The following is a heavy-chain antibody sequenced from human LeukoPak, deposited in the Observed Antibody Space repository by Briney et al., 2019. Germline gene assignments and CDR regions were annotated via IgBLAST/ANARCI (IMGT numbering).Heavy chain of an antibody. D-gene: IGHD6-19*01. Sequence: ASVKVSCKASDYTFTSYGISWVRQAPGQGLEWMGWISAYNGNTNYAQKLQGRVTMTTDTSTSTAYMELRSLRSDDTAVYYCARGHSSGWYHRGNWFDPWGQGTLVTVSS. CDR3: ARGHSSGWYHRGNWFDP. J-gene: IGHJ5*02. V-gene: IGHV1-18*01. CDR2: ISAYNGNT. CDR1: DYTFTSYG.